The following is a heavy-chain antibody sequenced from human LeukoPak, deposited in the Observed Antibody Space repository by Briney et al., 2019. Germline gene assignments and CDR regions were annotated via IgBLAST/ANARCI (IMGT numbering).Heavy chain of an antibody. CDR3: AKPPDTATEY. CDR2: IRYDRSNK. CDR1: GFTFSGYG. D-gene: IGHD5-18*01. Sequence: GGSLRLSCAASGFTFSGYGMHRVRQAPRKGLECVAFIRYDRSNKSYTDSVKGRFTISRENSKNTLSLQINSLRSEDTAGSNFAKPPDTATEYWGEGTLVTVSS. V-gene: IGHV3-30*02. J-gene: IGHJ4*02.